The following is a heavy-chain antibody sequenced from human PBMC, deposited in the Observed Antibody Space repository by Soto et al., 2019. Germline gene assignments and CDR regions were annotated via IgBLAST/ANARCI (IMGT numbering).Heavy chain of an antibody. CDR3: AREPLKWYGMDV. Sequence: PSETLSLSCTVSGGSISRGECYLSWIRQSPGTGLEWIGYIFYTGSTYYNPSLRSRLAISVDTSKNQFSLKLSSVTAADAAVYYCAREPLKWYGMDVWGQGNTVTVS. V-gene: IGHV4-30-4*01. CDR1: GGSISRGECY. D-gene: IGHD1-26*01. CDR2: IFYTGST. J-gene: IGHJ6*02.